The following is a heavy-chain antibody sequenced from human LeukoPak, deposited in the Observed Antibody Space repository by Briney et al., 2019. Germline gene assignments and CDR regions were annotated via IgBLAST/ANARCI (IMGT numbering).Heavy chain of an antibody. CDR1: GFTFSSFW. V-gene: IGHV3-7*03. D-gene: IGHD2-15*01. J-gene: IGHJ6*04. CDR2: VKQDGGEK. CDR3: ARDQYCSGGTCYYFGLGV. Sequence: GGSLRLSCAASGFTFSSFWMSWVRQAPGKGLEWVANVKQDGGEKYYVDSVKGRFTISRDNAKNSLYLQMNSLRAEDTAVYYCARDQYCSGGTCYYFGLGVWGKGTTVTVSS.